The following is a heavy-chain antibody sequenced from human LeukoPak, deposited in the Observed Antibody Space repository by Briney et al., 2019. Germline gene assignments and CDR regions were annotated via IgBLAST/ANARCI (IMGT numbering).Heavy chain of an antibody. D-gene: IGHD2-2*01. J-gene: IGHJ3*02. V-gene: IGHV1-2*02. CDR2: INPNSGGT. CDR1: GYTFTGYY. Sequence: ASVKVSCKASGYTFTGYYMHWVRQAPGQGLEWMGWINPNSGGTNYAQKFQGRVTMTRDTSISTAYMELSRLRSDDTAVYYCARYCSSTSCPQDDAFDIWGQGTMVTVSS. CDR3: ARYCSSTSCPQDDAFDI.